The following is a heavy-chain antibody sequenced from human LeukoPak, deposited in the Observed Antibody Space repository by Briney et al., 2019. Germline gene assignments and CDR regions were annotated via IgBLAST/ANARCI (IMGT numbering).Heavy chain of an antibody. CDR2: ISSSGST. CDR1: GVSISSYY. V-gene: IGHV4-59*01. CDR3: AREPDAIFYYGVTS. Sequence: PSETLSLTCTVSGVSISSYYWNWIRQPPGKGLEWIGHISSSGSTDYNPSLKSRVTISVDTSKNQFSLRLSSVTAADTAVYYCAREPDAIFYYGVTSGAKGPRSSSP. J-gene: IGHJ6*02. D-gene: IGHD2-2*01.